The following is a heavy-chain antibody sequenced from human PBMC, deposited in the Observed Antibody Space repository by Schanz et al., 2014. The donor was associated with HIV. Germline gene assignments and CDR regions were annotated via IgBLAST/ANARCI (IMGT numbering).Heavy chain of an antibody. D-gene: IGHD3-22*01. CDR3: AKPEYDSRGNSQSHFDY. CDR2: ISESGGRT. V-gene: IGHV3-23*04. J-gene: IGHJ4*02. CDR1: GFTFGDHP. Sequence: EVQLVESGGGLVKPGRSLRLSCTASGFTFGDHPMTWVRQAPGKGLEWVSSISESGGRTYYADSVNGRFTISRDNSKNTLYLQMTTLRIDDTAVYYCAKPEYDSRGNSQSHFDYWGQGTLVTVSS.